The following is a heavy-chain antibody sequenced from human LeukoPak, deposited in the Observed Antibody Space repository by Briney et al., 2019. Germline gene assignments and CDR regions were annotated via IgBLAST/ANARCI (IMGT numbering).Heavy chain of an antibody. CDR1: GFTVSSNY. V-gene: IGHV3-53*01. CDR3: AGDPRDQDYFDY. J-gene: IGHJ4*02. Sequence: GGSLRLSCAASGFTVSSNYMNWVRQAPGKGLEWVSVINSGGSTNYADSVKGRFTISRDNSKNTLYLQMNSLRAEDTAVYYCAGDPRDQDYFDYWGQGTLVTVSS. CDR2: INSGGST.